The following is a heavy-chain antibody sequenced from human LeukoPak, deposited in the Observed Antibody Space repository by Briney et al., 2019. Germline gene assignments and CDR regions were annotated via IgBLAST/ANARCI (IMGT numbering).Heavy chain of an antibody. CDR2: ISYDGSNK. Sequence: PGGSLRLSCVASGFTFSRYAMHWVRRAPGKGLEWVAVISYDGSNKYYADSVKGRFTISRDNSKNTLYLQMNSLRAEDTAVYYCAKYPRPYDSSGYLDYWGQGTLVTVSS. D-gene: IGHD3-22*01. J-gene: IGHJ4*02. V-gene: IGHV3-30*18. CDR1: GFTFSRYA. CDR3: AKYPRPYDSSGYLDY.